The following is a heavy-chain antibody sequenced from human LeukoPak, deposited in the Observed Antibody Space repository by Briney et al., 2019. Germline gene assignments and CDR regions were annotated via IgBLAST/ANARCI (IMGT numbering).Heavy chain of an antibody. J-gene: IGHJ4*02. CDR1: GFTFSDYY. CDR3: ARGVTETTREYYLDY. V-gene: IGHV3-11*01. Sequence: GGSLRLSCAASGFTFSDYYMSWIRQAPGKGLEWVSYISSSGSTIYYADSVKGRFTISRDNAKNSLYLQMNSLRAEDTAVYYCARGVTETTREYYLDYWGQGTLVTVSS. CDR2: ISSSGSTI. D-gene: IGHD1-7*01.